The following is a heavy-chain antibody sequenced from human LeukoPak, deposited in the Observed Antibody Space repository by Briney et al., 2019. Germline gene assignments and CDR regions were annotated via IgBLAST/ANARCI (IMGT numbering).Heavy chain of an antibody. J-gene: IGHJ3*02. Sequence: GGSLRLSCAASGFTFSTYSMNWVRQAPGKGLEWVSYISSTSSTIYFADSVKGRFTISRDNAKNSLYLQMNSLRAEDTAVYYCARDEGAFDIWGQGTMVTVSS. CDR3: ARDEGAFDI. V-gene: IGHV3-48*01. CDR2: ISSTSSTI. CDR1: GFTFSTYS.